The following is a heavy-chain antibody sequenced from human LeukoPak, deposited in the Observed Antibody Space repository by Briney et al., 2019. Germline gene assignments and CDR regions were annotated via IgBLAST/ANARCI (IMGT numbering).Heavy chain of an antibody. CDR3: ARQGGGYCSSTRCYSALDI. J-gene: IGHJ3*02. CDR1: GYSISSGYY. V-gene: IGHV4-38-2*02. CDR2: IYDSGNT. Sequence: PSETLSLTCTVSGYSISSGYYWDWIRQPQGKELVWIGNIYDSGNTYYNPSLKSRVTISVDTSKNQFSLKLNSVTAADTAVYYCARQGGGYCSSTRCYSALDIWGQGTMVTVSS. D-gene: IGHD2-2*02.